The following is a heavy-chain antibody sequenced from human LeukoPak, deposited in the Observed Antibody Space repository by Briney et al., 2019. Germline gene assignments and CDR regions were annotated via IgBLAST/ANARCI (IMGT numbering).Heavy chain of an antibody. CDR1: GYTFTSYG. V-gene: IGHV1-18*01. D-gene: IGHD6-13*01. Sequence: ASVKVSCKASGYTFTSYGISWVRQAPGQGLERMGWISAYNGNTKYAQKLQGRVTMTTDTSTSTAYMELRSLRSDDTAVYYCARSPRGGVAPSDMSYFDYWGQGTLVTVSS. J-gene: IGHJ4*02. CDR2: ISAYNGNT. CDR3: ARSPRGGVAPSDMSYFDY.